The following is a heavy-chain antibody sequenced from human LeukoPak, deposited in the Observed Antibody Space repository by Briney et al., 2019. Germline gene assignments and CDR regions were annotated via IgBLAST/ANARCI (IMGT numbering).Heavy chain of an antibody. V-gene: IGHV1-69*13. D-gene: IGHD3-16*01. CDR3: ARGGWNLGYFDY. CDR1: GYTFNVYY. Sequence: SVKVSCKTSGYTFNVYYMHWVRQAPGQGREWMGGIIPIFGTANYAQKFQGRVTITADESTSTAYMELSSLRSEDTAVYYCARGGWNLGYFDYWGQGTLVTVSS. CDR2: IIPIFGTA. J-gene: IGHJ4*02.